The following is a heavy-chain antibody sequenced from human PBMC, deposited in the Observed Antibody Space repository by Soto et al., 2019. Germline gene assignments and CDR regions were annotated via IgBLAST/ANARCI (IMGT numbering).Heavy chain of an antibody. D-gene: IGHD3-3*01. J-gene: IGHJ6*02. Sequence: SGHLSLTCTVSGGSISSYYWSWIRQPPGKGLEWIGYIYYSGSTNYNPSLKSRVTISVDTSKNQFSLKLSSVTAADTAVYYCEASPPFGGVSNHYYYYGMDVWGQGTTVTVSS. V-gene: IGHV4-59*01. CDR3: EASPPFGGVSNHYYYYGMDV. CDR2: IYYSGST. CDR1: GGSISSYY.